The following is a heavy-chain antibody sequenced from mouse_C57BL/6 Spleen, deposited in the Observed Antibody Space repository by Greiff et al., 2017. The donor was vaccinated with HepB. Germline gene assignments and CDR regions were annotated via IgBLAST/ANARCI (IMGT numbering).Heavy chain of an antibody. D-gene: IGHD1-1*01. CDR2: INPNNGGT. CDR3: ARRTLRWYFDV. V-gene: IGHV1-18*01. Sequence: VQLQQSGPELAKPGASVKIPCKASGYTFTDYNMDWVKQSHGKSLEWIGDINPNNGGTIYNQKFKGKATLTVDKSSSTAYMELRSLTSEDTAVYYCARRTLRWYFDVWGTGTTVTVSS. J-gene: IGHJ1*03. CDR1: GYTFTDYN.